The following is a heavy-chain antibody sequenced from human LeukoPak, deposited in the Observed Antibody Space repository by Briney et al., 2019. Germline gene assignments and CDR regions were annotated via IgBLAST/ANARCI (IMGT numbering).Heavy chain of an antibody. CDR2: IYTSEST. CDR3: ARSPHYDFWSGYFP. J-gene: IGHJ5*02. D-gene: IGHD3-3*01. Sequence: SETLSLTCTVSGGSISSYYWSWIRQPAGKGLEWIGRIYTSESTNYNPSLKSRVTMSVDTSKNQFSLKLSSVTAADTAVYYCARSPHYDFWSGYFPWGQGTLVTVSS. CDR1: GGSISSYY. V-gene: IGHV4-4*07.